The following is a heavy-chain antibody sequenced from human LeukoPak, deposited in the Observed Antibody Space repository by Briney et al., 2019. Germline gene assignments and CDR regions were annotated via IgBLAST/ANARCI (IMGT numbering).Heavy chain of an antibody. J-gene: IGHJ4*02. CDR1: GLTFSSYW. CDR3: ARAFAPGIRKALWFGDSL. V-gene: IGHV3-7*01. Sequence: GGSLRLSCAAAGLTFSSYWMSWVRQAPGKGLEWVANIKKDGSEKYYVDSVKGRFTISKDTSNNTLSLQMNSLGGDDTGVYYCARAFAPGIRKALWFGDSLRGQGTLVTVSS. CDR2: IKKDGSEK. D-gene: IGHD3-10*01.